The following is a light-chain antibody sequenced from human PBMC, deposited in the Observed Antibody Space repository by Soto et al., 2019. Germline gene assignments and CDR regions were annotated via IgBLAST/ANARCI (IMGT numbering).Light chain of an antibody. Sequence: EIVMTQSPATLSVSPGERATLSCRASQSVSSNLAWYQQKPGQAPRLLIYDAPTRATGIPARFSGSGSGTEFTLTISSLQSEDFAVYYCQQYNNWPLAFGQGTKVDIK. V-gene: IGKV3-15*01. J-gene: IGKJ1*01. CDR3: QQYNNWPLA. CDR1: QSVSSN. CDR2: DAP.